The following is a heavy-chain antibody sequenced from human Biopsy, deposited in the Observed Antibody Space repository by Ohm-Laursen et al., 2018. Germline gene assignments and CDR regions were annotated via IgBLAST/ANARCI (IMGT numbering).Heavy chain of an antibody. V-gene: IGHV4-31*03. D-gene: IGHD1-14*01. CDR2: ISYNERT. CDR1: GASVKTSGYF. J-gene: IGHJ6*02. CDR3: ASHVINRGGYYYYDMDV. Sequence: TLSLTCSVSGASVKTSGYFWAWIRQRPGKGLEWIGYISYNERTHYNPPLKSRVTISVDAPKNQFSLKLTSVTAADTAVYYCASHVINRGGYYYYDMDVWGQGMTVTVSS.